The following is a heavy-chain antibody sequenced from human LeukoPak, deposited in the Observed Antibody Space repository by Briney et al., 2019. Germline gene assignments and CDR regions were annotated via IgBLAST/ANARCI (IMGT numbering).Heavy chain of an antibody. CDR3: ARASAVAGTRDY. V-gene: IGHV3-7*01. CDR1: GFTFSSYW. D-gene: IGHD6-19*01. Sequence: GGSLRLSCAASGFTFSSYWVSWVRQAPGKGLEWVANIKQDGSDKYYVDSVKGRFTISRDNAKNSLSLQMNSLRAEDTAVYYCARASAVAGTRDYWGQGTLVTVSS. J-gene: IGHJ4*02. CDR2: IKQDGSDK.